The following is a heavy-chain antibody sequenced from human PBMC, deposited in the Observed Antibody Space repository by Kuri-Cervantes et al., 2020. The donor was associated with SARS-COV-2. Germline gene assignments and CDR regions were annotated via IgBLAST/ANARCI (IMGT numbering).Heavy chain of an antibody. D-gene: IGHD5-18*01. V-gene: IGHV4-4*07. CDR2: IYHSGST. CDR1: GGSISSYY. Sequence: GSLRLSCTVSGGSISSYYWSWIQQPAGKGLEWIGSIYHSGSTYYNPSLKSRVTISVDTSKNQFSLRLTSVTAADTAVYFCARGLGYSYGRRSPQGDFWGQGILVTVSS. J-gene: IGHJ4*02. CDR3: ARGLGYSYGRRSPQGDF.